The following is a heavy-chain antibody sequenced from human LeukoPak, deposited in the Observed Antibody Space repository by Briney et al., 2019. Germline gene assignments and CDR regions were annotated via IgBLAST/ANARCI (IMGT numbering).Heavy chain of an antibody. CDR2: FDPGNGET. Sequence: GASMKVSCKVSGYTLTELSMHWVRQAPGKGLEWMGGFDPGNGETIYAQKFQGRVTMTEDTSTDTAYMELSSLRSEDTAVYYCATAGYYYGSGSFFDYWGQGTLVTVSS. V-gene: IGHV1-24*01. CDR1: GYTLTELS. CDR3: ATAGYYYGSGSFFDY. J-gene: IGHJ4*02. D-gene: IGHD3-10*01.